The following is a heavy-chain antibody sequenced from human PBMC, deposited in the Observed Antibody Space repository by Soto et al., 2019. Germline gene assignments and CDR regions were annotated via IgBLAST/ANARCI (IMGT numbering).Heavy chain of an antibody. V-gene: IGHV3-48*02. CDR1: GFTFSSYS. Sequence: EVQLVESGGGLVQPGGSLRLSCAASGFTFSSYSMNWVRQAPGKGLEWVSYISSSSSTIYYADSVKGRFTISRDNAKNSLYLQMNSLRDEDTAVYYCARDPYYDFWSGYSHYYGMDVWGQGTTVTVS. CDR2: ISSSSSTI. D-gene: IGHD3-3*01. CDR3: ARDPYYDFWSGYSHYYGMDV. J-gene: IGHJ6*02.